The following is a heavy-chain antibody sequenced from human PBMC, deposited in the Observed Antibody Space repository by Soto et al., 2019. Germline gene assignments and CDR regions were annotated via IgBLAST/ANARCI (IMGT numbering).Heavy chain of an antibody. CDR3: AREKIAVAATGAFDI. CDR1: GYTFTSYG. V-gene: IGHV1-18*04. Sequence: QVQLVQSGAEVKKPGASVKVSCKASGYTFTSYGISWVRQAPGQGLEWMGWISAYNGNTNYAQKFQGWVTMTRDTSISTAYMELSRLRSDDTAVYYCAREKIAVAATGAFDIWGQGTMVTVSS. D-gene: IGHD6-19*01. CDR2: ISAYNGNT. J-gene: IGHJ3*02.